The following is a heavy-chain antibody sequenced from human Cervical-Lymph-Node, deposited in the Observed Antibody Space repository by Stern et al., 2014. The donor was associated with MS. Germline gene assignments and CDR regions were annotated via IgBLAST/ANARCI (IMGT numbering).Heavy chain of an antibody. CDR3: ATDSSGHWRRYFDY. CDR2: ISYDGSNK. V-gene: IGHV3-30*03. CDR1: GFTFSSYG. J-gene: IGHJ4*02. Sequence: DQLVESGGGVVQPGRSLRLSCAASGFTFSSYGMHWVRQAPGKVLEWVAVISYDGSNKYYADSVKGRFTISRDNSKNTLYLQMNSLRAEDTAVYYCATDSSGHWRRYFDYWGQGTLVTVSS. D-gene: IGHD3-22*01.